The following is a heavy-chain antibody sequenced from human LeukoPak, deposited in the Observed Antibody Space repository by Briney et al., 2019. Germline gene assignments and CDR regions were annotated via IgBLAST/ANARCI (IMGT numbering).Heavy chain of an antibody. CDR3: ASGGHDLEWLPHPFDY. D-gene: IGHD3-3*01. Sequence: SETLSLTCTVSGGSISSHYWSWIRQPPGKGLEWIGYIYYSGSTNYNPSLKSRVTISVDTSKNQFSLKLSSVTAADTAVYYCASGGHDLEWLPHPFDYWGQGTLVTASS. CDR1: GGSISSHY. V-gene: IGHV4-59*11. J-gene: IGHJ4*02. CDR2: IYYSGST.